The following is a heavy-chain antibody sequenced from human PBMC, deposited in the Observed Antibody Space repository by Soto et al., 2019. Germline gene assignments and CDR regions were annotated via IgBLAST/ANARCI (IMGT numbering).Heavy chain of an antibody. CDR1: SGSFSGYY. CDR2: ISQSGNT. J-gene: IGHJ4*02. D-gene: IGHD6-6*01. Sequence: QVQLHQWGAGLLKPSETLSLACSIYSGSFSGYYWSWIRQPPGKGLEWIGEISQSGNTNYSPSLKSRVSISIDTSMKQFSLNLASVSAADTAVYYCARAPKVSGSSQTRPDFWGQGPLVTVSS. CDR3: ARAPKVSGSSQTRPDF. V-gene: IGHV4-34*01.